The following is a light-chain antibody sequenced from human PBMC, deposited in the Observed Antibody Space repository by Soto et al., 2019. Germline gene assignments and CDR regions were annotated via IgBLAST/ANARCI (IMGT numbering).Light chain of an antibody. V-gene: IGKV1-5*01. J-gene: IGKJ1*01. CDR3: QQYNSYSEA. CDR2: DAS. Sequence: DIQMTQSPSTLSASVGDRVTITCRASQSISNWLAWYQQKPGKAPKLLIYDASNLENGVPSRFSGSGSGTEFTLTINSLQPDDFATYYCQQYNSYSEAFGQGTKV. CDR1: QSISNW.